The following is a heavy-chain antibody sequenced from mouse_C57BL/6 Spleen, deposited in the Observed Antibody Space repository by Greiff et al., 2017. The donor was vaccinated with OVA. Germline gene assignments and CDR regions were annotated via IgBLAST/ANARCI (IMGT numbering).Heavy chain of an antibody. V-gene: IGHV7-3*01. CDR3: ARYNSYDGYYPTYFDV. J-gene: IGHJ1*03. CDR2: IRNKANGYTT. CDR1: GFTFTDYY. D-gene: IGHD2-3*01. Sequence: EVKLMESGGGLVQPGGSLSLSCAASGFTFTDYYMSWVRQPPGKALEWLGFIRNKANGYTTEYSASVKGRFTISRDTSQSILYLQMNALRAEDSATYYCARYNSYDGYYPTYFDVWGTGTTVTVSS.